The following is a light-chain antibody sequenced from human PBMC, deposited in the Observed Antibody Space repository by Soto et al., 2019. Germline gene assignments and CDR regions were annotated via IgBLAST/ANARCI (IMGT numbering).Light chain of an antibody. CDR2: EGS. Sequence: SVLTQPASVSGSPGQSITISCTGTSSDVGNYNLVSWYQQHPGKAPKLIIYEGSKRPSGVSNRFSGSKSGNTASLTISGLQAEDEADYHCCSFAGSTTFYVFGTGTKVTVL. J-gene: IGLJ1*01. CDR3: CSFAGSTTFYV. V-gene: IGLV2-23*01. CDR1: SSDVGNYNL.